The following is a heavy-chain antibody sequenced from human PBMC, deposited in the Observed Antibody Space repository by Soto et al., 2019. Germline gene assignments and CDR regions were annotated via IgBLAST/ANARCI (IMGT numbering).Heavy chain of an antibody. J-gene: IGHJ6*02. D-gene: IGHD3-10*01. CDR2: IYYSGST. Sequence: SETLSLTCTVSGGSISSGGYYWSWIRQHPGKGLEWIGYIYYSGSTYYNPSLKSRVTISVDTSKNQFSLKLSSVTAADTAVYYCARGRHYGSGSYYYYYYGMDVWGQGTTVTVSS. CDR1: GGSISSGGYY. V-gene: IGHV4-31*03. CDR3: ARGRHYGSGSYYYYYYGMDV.